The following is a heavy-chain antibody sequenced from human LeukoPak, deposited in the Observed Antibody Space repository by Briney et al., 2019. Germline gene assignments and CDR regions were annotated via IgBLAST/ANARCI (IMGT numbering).Heavy chain of an antibody. J-gene: IGHJ4*02. V-gene: IGHV1-2*02. CDR3: ASGDSTMVRGAPYYFDY. D-gene: IGHD3-10*01. CDR1: GGTFSSYA. CDR2: INPNSGGT. Sequence: ASVKVSCKASGGTFSSYAISWVRQAPGPGLEWMGWINPNSGGTNYAQKFQGRVTMNRDTSISTAYMELSRLKSDDTAVYYCASGDSTMVRGAPYYFDYWGQGTLVTVSS.